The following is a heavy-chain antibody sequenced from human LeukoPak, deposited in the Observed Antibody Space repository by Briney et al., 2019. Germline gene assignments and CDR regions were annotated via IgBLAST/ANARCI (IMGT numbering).Heavy chain of an antibody. Sequence: SETLSLTCTVAGGSISSYYWSWIRQPPGKGLEWIGYIYYSGSTNYNPPLKSRVNLSVDTSKNQFSLKLSSVTAADTAVYYCARDYGDYGDNWFNPWGQGTLVTVSS. V-gene: IGHV4-59*01. CDR3: ARDYGDYGDNWFNP. CDR1: GGSISSYY. J-gene: IGHJ5*02. D-gene: IGHD4-17*01. CDR2: IYYSGST.